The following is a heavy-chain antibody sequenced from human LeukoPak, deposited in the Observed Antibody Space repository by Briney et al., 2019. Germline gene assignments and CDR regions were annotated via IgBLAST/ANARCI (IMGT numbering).Heavy chain of an antibody. J-gene: IGHJ4*02. CDR3: ARCSPGDSSNFYAVLQY. CDR2: IIPVCGTT. Sequence: ASVKASCKASGGTFSSYAVSWVRLTPGQGLEWLGGIIPVCGTTTYAQKFQAKVTMTADKSTNTAYLEISSLTSDDTAVYYCARCSPGDSSNFYAVLQYWGQGTQVTVST. V-gene: IGHV1-69*06. D-gene: IGHD3-22*01. CDR1: GGTFSSYA.